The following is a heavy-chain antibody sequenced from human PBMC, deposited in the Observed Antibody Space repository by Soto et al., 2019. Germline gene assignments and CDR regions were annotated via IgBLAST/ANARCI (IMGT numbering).Heavy chain of an antibody. CDR2: IGISSTIT. CDR3: ASIPAFMVLTPRDF. CDR1: GFDFSGFS. D-gene: IGHD2-21*02. Sequence: EVQFLESGGGLVQPGGSLRLSCATSGFDFSGFSMNWVRQAPGKGLEWVSSIGISSTITYYADSVKGRFTISRDNSKSTLSRQMDSMTVEDTAVYYCASIPAFMVLTPRDFWGRGNLVSV. J-gene: IGHJ4*02. V-gene: IGHV3-23*05.